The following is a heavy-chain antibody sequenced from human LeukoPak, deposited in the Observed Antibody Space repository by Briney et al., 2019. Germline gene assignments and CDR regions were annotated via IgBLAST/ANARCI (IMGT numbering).Heavy chain of an antibody. V-gene: IGHV4-4*07. CDR1: CDSISICY. D-gene: IGHD3-9*01. CDR2: ISVSGST. CDR3: TRGLWSTGLNY. J-gene: IGHJ4*02. Sequence: SETQSLTCVVSCDSISICYWNWIRQPAGKGLEWIGRISVSGSTNYNPSLKSRVTISIDTSKNHFSLKLNSVTAADTAVYYCTRGLWSTGLNYWGQGALVTVSS.